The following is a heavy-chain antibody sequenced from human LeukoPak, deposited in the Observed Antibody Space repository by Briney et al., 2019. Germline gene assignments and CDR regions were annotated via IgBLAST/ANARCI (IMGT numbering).Heavy chain of an antibody. V-gene: IGHV3-7*02. CDR3: ARGTGTTAYFDY. J-gene: IGHJ4*02. CDR2: IKQDESEK. CDR1: GFIFSDHY. Sequence: PGGSLRLSCVASGFIFSDHYMDWVRQAPGEGLEWVANIKQDESEKYYVDSVKGRFTISRDNAKNSLYLQVNSLRAEDTAVYYCARGTGTTAYFDYWGQGTPVTVSS. D-gene: IGHD1-1*01.